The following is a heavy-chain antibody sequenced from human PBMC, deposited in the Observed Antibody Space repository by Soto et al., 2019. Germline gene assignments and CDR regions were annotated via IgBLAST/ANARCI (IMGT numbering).Heavy chain of an antibody. V-gene: IGHV3-7*01. J-gene: IGHJ2*01. D-gene: IGHD4-17*01. CDR3: ARDQDGDLDL. CDR2: IKEDGSEK. CDR1: EFNFSSYW. Sequence: EVQLVESGGGLVQPGGSLRLSCAAAEFNFSSYWISWVRQAPGKWLEWVANIKEDGSEKYYVDSVKGRFTIYRDNAKNSLYLQMNSLKAEDTAVYYCARDQDGDLDLWGRGTLVNVST.